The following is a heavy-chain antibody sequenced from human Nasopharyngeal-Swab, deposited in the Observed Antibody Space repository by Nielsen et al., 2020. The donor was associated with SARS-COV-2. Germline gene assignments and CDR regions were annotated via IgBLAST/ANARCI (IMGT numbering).Heavy chain of an antibody. Sequence: GESLKIFCAASGFTFDDYTMHWVRQAPGKGLEWVSLISWDGGSTYYADSVKGRFTISRDNSKNSLYLQMNSLRTEDTALYYCAKTHCGGDCYSAYYFDYWGQGTLVTVSS. CDR1: GFTFDDYT. CDR3: AKTHCGGDCYSAYYFDY. CDR2: ISWDGGST. J-gene: IGHJ4*02. V-gene: IGHV3-43*01. D-gene: IGHD2-21*01.